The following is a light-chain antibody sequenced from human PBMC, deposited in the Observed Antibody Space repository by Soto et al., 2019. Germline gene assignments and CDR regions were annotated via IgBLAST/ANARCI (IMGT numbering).Light chain of an antibody. V-gene: IGKV3-15*01. Sequence: EIVMTQSPANLSVSPGERATLSCRASQSVSSNLAWYQQKPGQGPRLLIYGASTRATSIPARFSGSGSGTEFTLTINSLQSEDFAVYYCQQYNKWPPYTFGRGPKLEIK. CDR2: GAS. J-gene: IGKJ2*01. CDR1: QSVSSN. CDR3: QQYNKWPPYT.